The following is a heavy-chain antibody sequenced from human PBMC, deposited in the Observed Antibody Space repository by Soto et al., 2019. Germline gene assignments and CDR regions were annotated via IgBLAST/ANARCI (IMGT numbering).Heavy chain of an antibody. CDR3: AKSGDSIGWYYRKYYYCMDV. V-gene: IGHV3-9*01. CDR2: ISWNSGSI. Sequence: GGSLRLSCAASGFTFDDYAMHWVRQALGKGLEWVSGISWNSGSIGYADSVKGRFTLSRENAKNSLYLQMNSLRAEDTALYYCAKSGDSIGWYYRKYYYCMDVWGQGTTVTGSS. D-gene: IGHD6-19*01. CDR1: GFTFDDYA. J-gene: IGHJ6*02.